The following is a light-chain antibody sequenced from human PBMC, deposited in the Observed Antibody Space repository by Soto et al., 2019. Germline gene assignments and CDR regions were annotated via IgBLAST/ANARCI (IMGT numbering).Light chain of an antibody. Sequence: EIMLTQSPGTLSLSPGERATLSCRASQSVSSSYLAWYQQKPGQAPRLLIYGASSRATGIPDRFSGSGSGTDFALTRSRLEPEDFAVYYCQQYGSSPGAFGQGTKVEI. CDR1: QSVSSSY. J-gene: IGKJ1*01. V-gene: IGKV3-20*01. CDR2: GAS. CDR3: QQYGSSPGA.